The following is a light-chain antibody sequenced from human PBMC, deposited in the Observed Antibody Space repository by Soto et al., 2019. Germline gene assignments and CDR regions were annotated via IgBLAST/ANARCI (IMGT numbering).Light chain of an antibody. CDR2: EGS. CDR1: NSEVGSYNL. V-gene: IGLV2-23*01. Sequence: QSALTQPASVSGSPGQSITISCTGTNSEVGSYNLVSWYQQHPGKAPILMIYEGSKRPSGVSIRFSGSKSGNTASLTISGLQAEDEADYYCCSYAGSSTPYVFGTGTKVTVL. CDR3: CSYAGSSTPYV. J-gene: IGLJ1*01.